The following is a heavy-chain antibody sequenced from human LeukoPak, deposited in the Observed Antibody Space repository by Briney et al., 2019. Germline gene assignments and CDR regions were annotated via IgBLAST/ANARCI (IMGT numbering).Heavy chain of an antibody. D-gene: IGHD3-22*01. V-gene: IGHV4-59*01. Sequence: PSETLSLTCTVSGGSISSYYWSWIRQPPGKGLEWIGYIYYSGSTNYNPSLKSRVTISVDTSKNQFSLKLSSVTAADTAVYYCARGDSRRHYFDYWGQGTLVTVSS. CDR3: ARGDSRRHYFDY. CDR2: IYYSGST. J-gene: IGHJ4*02. CDR1: GGSISSYY.